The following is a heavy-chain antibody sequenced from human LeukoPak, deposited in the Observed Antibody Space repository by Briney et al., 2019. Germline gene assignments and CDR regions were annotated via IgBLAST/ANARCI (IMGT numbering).Heavy chain of an antibody. Sequence: GGSLRLSCAASGFTFSGSAMHWVRQAPGKGLEWVGRIRNKANTYAAAYAASVKGRFTISRDDSRNTAYLQMNSLKTEDTAVYFCTGQEYSSSPGDYWGQGTLVTASS. D-gene: IGHD6-6*01. CDR3: TGQEYSSSPGDY. J-gene: IGHJ4*02. CDR1: GFTFSGSA. V-gene: IGHV3-73*01. CDR2: IRNKANTYAA.